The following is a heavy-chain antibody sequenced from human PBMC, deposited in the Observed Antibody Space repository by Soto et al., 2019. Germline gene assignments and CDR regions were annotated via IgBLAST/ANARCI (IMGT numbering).Heavy chain of an antibody. CDR2: TYYRSKWYN. V-gene: IGHV6-1*01. Sequence: SPTLSLPCAISGDSVSSNSAAWNWIRQSPSRGLEWLGRTYYRSKWYNDYAVSVKSRITINPDTSKNQFSLQLNSVTPEDTAVYYCARRMGVGYCSSTSCLWGMDVWGQGTTVTVSS. CDR3: ARRMGVGYCSSTSCLWGMDV. D-gene: IGHD2-2*01. J-gene: IGHJ6*02. CDR1: GDSVSSNSAA.